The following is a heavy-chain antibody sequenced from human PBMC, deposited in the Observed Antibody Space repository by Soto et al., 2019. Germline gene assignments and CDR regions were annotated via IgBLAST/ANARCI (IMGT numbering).Heavy chain of an antibody. D-gene: IGHD3-22*01. V-gene: IGHV3-74*01. CDR1: GFTFSSYW. J-gene: IGHJ4*02. CDR3: ARSARGYDSSGYYDY. CDR2: INSDGSST. Sequence: PGGSLRLSCAASGFTFSSYWMHWVRQAPGKGLVWVSRINSDGSSTSYADSVKGRFTISRDNAKNTLYLQINSLRAEDTAVYYCARSARGYDSSGYYDYWGQGTLVTVSS.